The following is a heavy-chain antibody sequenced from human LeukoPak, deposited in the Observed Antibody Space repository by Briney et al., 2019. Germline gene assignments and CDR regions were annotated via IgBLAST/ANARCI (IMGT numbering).Heavy chain of an antibody. CDR2: IYYSGTT. CDR1: GDSILTRTYY. V-gene: IGHV4-39*01. J-gene: IGHJ4*02. CDR3: ARSVSTSHYKTSIAKARGGGCDY. D-gene: IGHD6-6*01. Sequence: KPSETLSLTCTVSGDSILTRTYYWGWIRQPPGKGLEWIGSIYYSGTTHYNPSLKSRVTISVDTSENQFSLELHSVTAADTAVYYCARSVSTSHYKTSIAKARGGGCDYWGQGTLVTVSS.